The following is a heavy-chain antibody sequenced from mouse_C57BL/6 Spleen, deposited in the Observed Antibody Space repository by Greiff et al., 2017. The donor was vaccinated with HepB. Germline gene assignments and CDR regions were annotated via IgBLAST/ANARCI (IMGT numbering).Heavy chain of an antibody. CDR3: ARGLLLSVYYAMDY. J-gene: IGHJ4*01. CDR1: GFSLTSYG. D-gene: IGHD2-10*01. Sequence: QVQLKESGPGLVQPSQSLSITCTVSGFSLTSYGVHWVRQSPGKGLEWLGVIWSGGSTDYNAAFISRLSISKDNSKSQVFFKMNSLQADDTAIYYCARGLLLSVYYAMDYWGQGTSVTVSS. V-gene: IGHV2-2*01. CDR2: IWSGGST.